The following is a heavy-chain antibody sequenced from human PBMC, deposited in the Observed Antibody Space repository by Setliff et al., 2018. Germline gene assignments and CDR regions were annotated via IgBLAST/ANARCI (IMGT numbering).Heavy chain of an antibody. Sequence: ASVKVSCKTSGYSFTNYGINWVRQAPGQGLEWMGWISGSADNTNYAQKFRGRVTLTKDTSTNTKYMELRSLGSDDTAVYYCARDSHQWDPLYFDSWGQGTLVTVSS. CDR3: ARDSHQWDPLYFDS. CDR2: ISGSADNT. V-gene: IGHV1-18*01. CDR1: GYSFTNYG. J-gene: IGHJ4*02. D-gene: IGHD1-26*01.